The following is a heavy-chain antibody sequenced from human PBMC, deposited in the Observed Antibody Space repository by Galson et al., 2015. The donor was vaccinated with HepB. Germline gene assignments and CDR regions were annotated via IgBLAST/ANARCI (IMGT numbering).Heavy chain of an antibody. Sequence: SVKVSCKASGGSFNTYAINWLRQAPGQGLEWMGGIIPTFDTPIYAQRFQDRVTITADKSTSTAYMELSSLTSDDTALYYCASDRTHYYDTCGYSGAFEIWGQGTIVTVSS. CDR3: ASDRTHYYDTCGYSGAFEI. J-gene: IGHJ3*02. CDR1: GGSFNTYA. CDR2: IIPTFDTP. V-gene: IGHV1-69*06. D-gene: IGHD3-22*01.